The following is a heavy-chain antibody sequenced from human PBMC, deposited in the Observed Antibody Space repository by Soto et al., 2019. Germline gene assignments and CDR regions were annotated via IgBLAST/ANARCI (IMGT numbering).Heavy chain of an antibody. Sequence: QVQLVESGGGVVQPGRSLRLSCAASGFTFSSYGMHWVRQAPGKGLEWVAVISYDGSNKYFADSVKAQFTISRDNTNNTWYLQLHSLRAEYTAVYYCGKDRGVRGGAMDVWGKGTTVTVSS. D-gene: IGHD3-10*01. J-gene: IGHJ6*04. CDR2: ISYDGSNK. CDR3: GKDRGVRGGAMDV. V-gene: IGHV3-30*18. CDR1: GFTFSSYG.